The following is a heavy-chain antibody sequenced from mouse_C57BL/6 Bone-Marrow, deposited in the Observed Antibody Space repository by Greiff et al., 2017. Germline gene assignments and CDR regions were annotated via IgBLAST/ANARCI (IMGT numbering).Heavy chain of an antibody. CDR3: ARSRIYYYGPNWYFDV. Sequence: EVHLVESGGGLVKPGGSLKLSCAASGFTFSDYGMHWVRQAPEKGLEWVAYISSGSSTIYYADTVKGRFTISRDNAKNTLFLQMTSLWSEDTSMYYCARSRIYYYGPNWYFDVWGTGTTVTVSS. J-gene: IGHJ1*03. CDR1: GFTFSDYG. CDR2: ISSGSSTI. V-gene: IGHV5-17*01. D-gene: IGHD1-1*01.